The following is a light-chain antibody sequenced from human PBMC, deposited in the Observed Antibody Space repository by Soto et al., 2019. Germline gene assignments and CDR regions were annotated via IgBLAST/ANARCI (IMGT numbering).Light chain of an antibody. J-gene: IGLJ1*01. CDR2: EVT. Sequence: QSVLTQPPSASGSPGQSVTISCTGTSSDVGGYTYVSWYQHHPGKAPKLMIYEVTKRPSGVPDRFSGSKSVNTASLTFSGLQAEDEADYYCSSYSGINNVFGTGTKLTVL. V-gene: IGLV2-8*01. CDR1: SSDVGGYTY. CDR3: SSYSGINNV.